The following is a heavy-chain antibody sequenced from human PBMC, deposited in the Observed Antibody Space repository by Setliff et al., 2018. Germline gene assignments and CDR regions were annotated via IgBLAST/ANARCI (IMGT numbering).Heavy chain of an antibody. CDR3: SRFGLYYEAVYGGGDYYYYGMDV. D-gene: IGHD3-16*01. Sequence: ASVKVSCKTSGYPFTDYYIHWVRQAPGQGLEWMGRINPNSGATNYAQKVQGRVTMTTDTSTGTIYMELRSLRADDTAVYYCSRFGLYYEAVYGGGDYYYYGMDVWGKGTTVTVSS. J-gene: IGHJ6*04. V-gene: IGHV1-2*06. CDR1: GYPFTDYY. CDR2: INPNSGAT.